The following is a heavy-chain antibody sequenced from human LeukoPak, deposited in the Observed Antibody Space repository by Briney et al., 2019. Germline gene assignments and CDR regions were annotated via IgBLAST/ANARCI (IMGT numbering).Heavy chain of an antibody. Sequence: SETLSLTCAVYGGSFSGYYWSWIRQPPGKGLEWIGEINHSGSTNYNPSLKSRVTISVATSKNQFSLKLSSVTAADTAVYYCARGFEGSGSLKYSHLGFDPWGQGTLVTVSS. CDR2: INHSGST. D-gene: IGHD3-10*01. J-gene: IGHJ5*02. V-gene: IGHV4-34*01. CDR1: GGSFSGYY. CDR3: ARGFEGSGSLKYSHLGFDP.